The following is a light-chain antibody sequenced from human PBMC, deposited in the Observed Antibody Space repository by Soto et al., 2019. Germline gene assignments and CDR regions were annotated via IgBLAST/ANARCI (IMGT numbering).Light chain of an antibody. V-gene: IGKV1-5*01. Sequence: DIQMTQSPSTLSASVGDRVTITCRASQSIDRRLAWYQQRPGKAPRLLLYDASNLEGGVPSRFSGSGSGTEFTLTISSLQSDDFATYYCQQYRSYSLTFGGGTKLEIK. CDR3: QQYRSYSLT. CDR1: QSIDRR. J-gene: IGKJ4*01. CDR2: DAS.